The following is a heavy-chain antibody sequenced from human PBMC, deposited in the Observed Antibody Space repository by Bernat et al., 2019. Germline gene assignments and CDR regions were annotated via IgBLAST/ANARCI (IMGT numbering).Heavy chain of an antibody. V-gene: IGHV3-30-3*01. J-gene: IGHJ4*02. Sequence: QVQVVESGGGVVQPGRSLRLSCAASGFTFNSYPMHWVRQAPGKGLEWVAAISDDGSNKYNADSVKGRFTISRDNSKNTLHLQMDSLRAEDTAMYYCGRDLFSSYYDSSGSWGPVDHWGQGTLVTVSS. D-gene: IGHD3-22*01. CDR3: GRDLFSSYYDSSGSWGPVDH. CDR1: GFTFNSYP. CDR2: ISDDGSNK.